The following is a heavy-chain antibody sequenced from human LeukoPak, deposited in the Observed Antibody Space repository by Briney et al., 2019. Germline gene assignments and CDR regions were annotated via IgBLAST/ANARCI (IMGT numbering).Heavy chain of an antibody. D-gene: IGHD6-19*01. CDR2: INPSGGST. J-gene: IGHJ6*03. CDR1: GYTFTSYY. CDR3: ARAPSYSSGWYRGVSYYYYYMDV. Sequence: ASVKVSCKASGYTFTSYYMHWVRQAPGQGLEWMGLINPSGGSTSYAQKFQGRVTMTRDMSTSTVYMELSSLRSEDTAVYYCARAPSYSSGWYRGVSYYYYYMDVWGKGTTVTVSS. V-gene: IGHV1-46*01.